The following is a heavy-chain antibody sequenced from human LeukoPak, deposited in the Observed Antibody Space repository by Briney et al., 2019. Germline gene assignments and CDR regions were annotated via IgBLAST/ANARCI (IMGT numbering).Heavy chain of an antibody. CDR2: INPNSVDG. Sequence: ASVKVSCKPSGYPFTGCYIHWVRQAPGQGLEWMGWINPNSVDGDYAQKFQGRVTMTRDTSISTAYMELSSLRSDDTAVYYCARSQYRLPFDYWGQGTLVTVSS. J-gene: IGHJ4*02. D-gene: IGHD2-2*01. CDR3: ARSQYRLPFDY. V-gene: IGHV1-2*02. CDR1: GYPFTGCY.